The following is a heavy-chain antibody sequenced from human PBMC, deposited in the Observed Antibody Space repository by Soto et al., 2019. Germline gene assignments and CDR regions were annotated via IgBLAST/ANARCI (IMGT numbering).Heavy chain of an antibody. V-gene: IGHV3-9*01. J-gene: IGHJ6*02. CDR1: GFTFHEYA. Sequence: EVQLVESGGGLVQPGRSLRLPCVASGFTFHEYAIHWVRQAPGKGLEWVSGISSDGDTIAYADSVQGRFTVFRDNAKNSLYLQMNSLRAEDTALYYCTKGGYDLIYYFGMDVWGQGTTVTVSS. CDR2: ISSDGDTI. D-gene: IGHD5-12*01. CDR3: TKGGYDLIYYFGMDV.